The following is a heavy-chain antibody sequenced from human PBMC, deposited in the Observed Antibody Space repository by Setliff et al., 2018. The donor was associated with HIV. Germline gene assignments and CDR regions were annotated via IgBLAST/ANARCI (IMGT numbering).Heavy chain of an antibody. CDR2: ISAYNGNT. Sequence: VASVKVSCKASGYTFTSYGISWVRQAPGQGLEWMGWISAYNGNTNYAQKLQGRVTMTTDTSTSTAYMELSSLRSEDTAVYYCARNQRYSSGWKRGPVRFDPWGQGTLVTSPQ. CDR3: ARNQRYSSGWKRGPVRFDP. D-gene: IGHD6-19*01. V-gene: IGHV1-18*01. J-gene: IGHJ5*02. CDR1: GYTFTSYG.